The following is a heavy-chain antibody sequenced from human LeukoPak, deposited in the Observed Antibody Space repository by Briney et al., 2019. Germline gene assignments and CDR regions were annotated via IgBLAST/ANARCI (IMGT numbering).Heavy chain of an antibody. V-gene: IGHV1-46*01. CDR3: ARVVRRDILTGYSEAFDI. D-gene: IGHD3-9*01. CDR1: GYTFTSYY. CDR2: INPSGGST. J-gene: IGHJ3*02. Sequence: ASVKVSCKASGYTFTSYYMHWVRQAPGQGLEWMGIINPSGGSTSYAQKFQGRVTMTRDTSTSTVYMELSSLRSEDTAVYYCARVVRRDILTGYSEAFDIWGQGTMVTVSS.